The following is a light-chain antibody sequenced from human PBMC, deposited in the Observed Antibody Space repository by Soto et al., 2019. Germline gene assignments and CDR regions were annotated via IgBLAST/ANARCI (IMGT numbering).Light chain of an antibody. CDR2: DAS. V-gene: IGKV3-11*01. CDR1: KSISSY. CDR3: QQRSDWLLT. Sequence: EIVLTQSPATLSLSPGERVTLSCRASKSISSYLAWYQQKPGQAPRLLIYDASNRATGIPARFSGSGSGTDFTLTISGLEPEDFAVYYYQQRSDWLLTFCQGTKVEIK. J-gene: IGKJ1*01.